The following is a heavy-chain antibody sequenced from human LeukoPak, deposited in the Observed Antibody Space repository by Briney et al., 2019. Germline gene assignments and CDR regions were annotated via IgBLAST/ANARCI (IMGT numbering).Heavy chain of an antibody. CDR2: ISYDGSNK. D-gene: IGHD3-22*01. J-gene: IGHJ3*02. CDR1: GFTFSSYG. V-gene: IGHV3-30*18. Sequence: GGSLRLSCAASGFTFSSYGMHWVRQAPGKGLEWVAVISYDGSNKYYADSVKGRFTISRDNSKNTLYLQMNSPRAEDTAVYYCAKDPYDSSGYYFPGAFDIWGQGTMVTVSS. CDR3: AKDPYDSSGYYFPGAFDI.